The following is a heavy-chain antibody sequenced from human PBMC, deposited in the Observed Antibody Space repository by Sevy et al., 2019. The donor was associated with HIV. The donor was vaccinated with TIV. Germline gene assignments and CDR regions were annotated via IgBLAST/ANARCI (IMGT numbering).Heavy chain of an antibody. CDR2: ISGSDSTI. CDR1: GFTFSDYY. CDR3: ARDHVKDGDLGDYYYYAMDV. Sequence: GGSLRLSCAASGFTFSDYYMSWIRQAPGKGLEWLSYISGSDSTIYYADSVKGRFTISMDNSKNSLYLQMNSLRAEDTAVYYCARDHVKDGDLGDYYYYAMDVWGQGTTVTFSS. J-gene: IGHJ6*02. D-gene: IGHD4-17*01. V-gene: IGHV3-11*01.